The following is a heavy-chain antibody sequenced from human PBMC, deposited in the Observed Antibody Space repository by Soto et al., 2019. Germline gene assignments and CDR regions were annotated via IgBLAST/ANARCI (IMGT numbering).Heavy chain of an antibody. CDR2: IYPGDSHT. V-gene: IGHV5-51*01. CDR1: GYSFTIYW. Sequence: PGESLKISCKGSGYSFTIYWIGWVRQMPGKGLEWMGIIYPGDSHTIYSPSFQGQVTISADKSVSTTYLQWSSLKASDTAMYYCARIERGYTYGYGGGGTGYWGQGTLVTVSS. J-gene: IGHJ4*02. CDR3: ARIERGYTYGYGGGGTGY. D-gene: IGHD5-18*01.